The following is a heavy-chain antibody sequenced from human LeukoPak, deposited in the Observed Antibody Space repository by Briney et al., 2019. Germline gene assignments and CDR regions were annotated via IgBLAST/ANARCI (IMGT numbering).Heavy chain of an antibody. CDR2: ISSSSSYI. Sequence: GGSLSLSCAASGFTFSSYSMNWVRQAPGKGLEWVSSISSSSSYIYYADSVKGRFTISRDNAKNSLYLQMNSLRAEDTAVYYCARGMGDYYYYMDVWGKGTTVTVSS. CDR1: GFTFSSYS. J-gene: IGHJ6*03. CDR3: ARGMGDYYYYMDV. D-gene: IGHD3-16*01. V-gene: IGHV3-21*01.